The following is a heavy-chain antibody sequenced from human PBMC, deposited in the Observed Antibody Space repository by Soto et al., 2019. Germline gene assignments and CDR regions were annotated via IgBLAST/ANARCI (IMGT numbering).Heavy chain of an antibody. Sequence: EVQLVESGGGLVKPGGSLRLSCAASGFTFSSYSMNWVRQAPGKGLEWVSSISSSGSYIYYADSVKGRFTISRDNDKNTLYLQMNSLRAEDTAVYYCERDCEVTTSGGWFDLWGQGTLVTVSS. V-gene: IGHV3-21*02. CDR2: ISSSGSYI. D-gene: IGHD2-21*02. CDR1: GFTFSSYS. CDR3: ERDCEVTTSGGWFDL. J-gene: IGHJ5*01.